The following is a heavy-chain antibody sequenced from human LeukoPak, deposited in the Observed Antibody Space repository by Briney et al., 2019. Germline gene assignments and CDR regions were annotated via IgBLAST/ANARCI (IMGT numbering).Heavy chain of an antibody. D-gene: IGHD3-22*01. CDR1: EFTFDDYA. V-gene: IGHV3-9*01. CDR3: AKDTLRSAEGYF. Sequence: GRSLRLSCAASEFTFDDYAMHWVRQAPGKGLEWVSGISWNSGTIAYADSVKGRFTISRDNSKSTLYLQMDSLRAEDTAVYYCAKDTLRSAEGYFWGQGILVTVSS. CDR2: ISWNSGTI. J-gene: IGHJ4*02.